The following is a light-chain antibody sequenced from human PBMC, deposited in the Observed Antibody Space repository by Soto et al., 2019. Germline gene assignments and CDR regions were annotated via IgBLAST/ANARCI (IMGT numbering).Light chain of an antibody. CDR1: QSVSSSY. CDR3: QQYGSSPPWT. J-gene: IGKJ1*01. V-gene: IGKV3-20*01. Sequence: EIVLTQSPGTLSLSPGERATLSCRASQSVSSSYLAWYQQKPGQAPRRLIYGASSRATGIPDRCSGSGSGTDFTLTISRREPEDFAVYYCQQYGSSPPWTFGQGTKVEIK. CDR2: GAS.